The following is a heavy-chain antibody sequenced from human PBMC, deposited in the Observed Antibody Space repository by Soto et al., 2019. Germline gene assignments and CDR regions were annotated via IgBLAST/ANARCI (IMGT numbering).Heavy chain of an antibody. Sequence: GESLKISCKGSGYSFTSYWISWVRQMPGKGLEWVGRIDPSDSYTNYSPSFQGHVTISADKSISTAYLQWSSLKASDTAMYYCARGGQLPESGLRYFDSLFPCWGQGTLVTVPS. CDR1: GYSFTSYW. CDR2: IDPSDSYT. V-gene: IGHV5-10-1*01. CDR3: ARGGQLPESGLRYFDSLFPC. J-gene: IGHJ4*02. D-gene: IGHD3-9*01.